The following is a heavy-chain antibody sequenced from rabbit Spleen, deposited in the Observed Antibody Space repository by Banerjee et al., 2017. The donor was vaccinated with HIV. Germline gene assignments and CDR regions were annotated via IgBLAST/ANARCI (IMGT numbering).Heavy chain of an antibody. CDR3: ARDLPDIIGWNFGF. D-gene: IGHD1-1*01. CDR1: GFSLSSYA. V-gene: IGHV1S45*01. Sequence: QEQLEESGGGLVKPGASLTLTCTVSGFSLSSYAMNWVRQAPGKRPEWIGYINAGSTATDYATWAKGRFTISRASSTTVFLQMTSLTVADTATYFCARDLPDIIGWNFGFWGPGTLVTVS. J-gene: IGHJ3*01. CDR2: INAGSTAT.